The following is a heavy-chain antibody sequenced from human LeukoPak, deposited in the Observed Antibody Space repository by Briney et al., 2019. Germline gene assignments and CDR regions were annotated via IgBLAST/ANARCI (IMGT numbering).Heavy chain of an antibody. CDR3: ASSPSGLGLFEP. V-gene: IGHV1-18*01. Sequence: ASVKVSCKASGYTFTSYGISWVRQAPGQGLEWMGWISAYNGNTNYAQKLQGRGTMTTDTSTSTAYMELRSLRSDDTAVYYCASSPSGLGLFEPWGQGTLVTVSS. CDR2: ISAYNGNT. D-gene: IGHD5-12*01. CDR1: GYTFTSYG. J-gene: IGHJ5*02.